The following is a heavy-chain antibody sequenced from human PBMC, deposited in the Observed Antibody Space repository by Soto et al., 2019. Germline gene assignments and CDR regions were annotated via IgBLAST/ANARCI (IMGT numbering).Heavy chain of an antibody. J-gene: IGHJ6*02. V-gene: IGHV3-7*05. CDR3: ARDGITSCYSYDSPGMVV. CDR1: GFTFRTYW. CDR2: INQDGSEK. D-gene: IGHD5-18*01. Sequence: EVQLVESGGGWVQPGGSLRLSCGASGFTFRTYWLSWVRQVPGKGLEWVANINQDGSEKNYVDSVKGRFTISRDNAKNSLHLQMSSLRAADTSLYYCARDGITSCYSYDSPGMVVWGQGTKVTVSS.